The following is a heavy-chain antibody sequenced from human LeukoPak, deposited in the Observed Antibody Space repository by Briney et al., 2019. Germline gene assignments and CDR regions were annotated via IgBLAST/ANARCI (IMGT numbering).Heavy chain of an antibody. CDR3: ARDDGVVRGVILYYFDY. Sequence: ASVKVSCKASGYTFTGYYMHWVRQAPGQGLEWMGWINPNSGGTNYAQKFQGRVTMTRDTSISTAYKELSRLRSDDTAVYYCARDDGVVRGVILYYFDYWGQGTLVTVSS. J-gene: IGHJ4*02. CDR1: GYTFTGYY. D-gene: IGHD3-10*01. CDR2: INPNSGGT. V-gene: IGHV1-2*02.